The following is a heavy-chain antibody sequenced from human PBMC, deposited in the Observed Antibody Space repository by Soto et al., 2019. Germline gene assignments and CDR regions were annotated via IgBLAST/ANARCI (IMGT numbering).Heavy chain of an antibody. V-gene: IGHV1-18*01. Sequence: QVQLVQSGAEVKKPGASVKVSCKASGYTFTSYGISWVRQAPGQGLEWMGWISAYNGNTNYAQKLQGRVTMTTDTSTSPAYMELRSLGSADTAVYYCARVKGQQLVRGWFDPWGQGTLVTVSS. CDR3: ARVKGQQLVRGWFDP. J-gene: IGHJ5*02. CDR2: ISAYNGNT. CDR1: GYTFTSYG. D-gene: IGHD6-13*01.